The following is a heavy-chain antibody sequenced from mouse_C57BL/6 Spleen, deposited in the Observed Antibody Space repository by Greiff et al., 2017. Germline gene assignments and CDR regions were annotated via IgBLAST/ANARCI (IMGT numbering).Heavy chain of an antibody. D-gene: IGHD1-1*01. CDR2: IWSGGST. J-gene: IGHJ2*01. Sequence: VKLMESGPGLVQPSQSLSITCTASGFSLTSYGVHWVRQSPGKGLEWLGVIWSGGSTDYNAAFISTLSISKDNSKSQVFFKMNSLQADDTAIYSCSRIGLQRLFFDYWGQGTTLTVSS. V-gene: IGHV2-2*01. CDR1: GFSLTSYG. CDR3: SRIGLQRLFFDY.